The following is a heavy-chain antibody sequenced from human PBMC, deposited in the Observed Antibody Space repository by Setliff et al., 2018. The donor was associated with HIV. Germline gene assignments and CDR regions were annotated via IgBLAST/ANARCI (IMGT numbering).Heavy chain of an antibody. D-gene: IGHD2-21*01. Sequence: KPSETLSLTCTVSDASISNYHWSWIRQPPGKGLEWIGYIYYSGSTNYNPSLKSRVTISIDTSTNQFSLKLSSVTAADTAVYYCARLFIPNYFDPWGQGTLVTSPQ. CDR2: IYYSGST. J-gene: IGHJ5*02. V-gene: IGHV4-59*08. CDR1: DASISNYH. CDR3: ARLFIPNYFDP.